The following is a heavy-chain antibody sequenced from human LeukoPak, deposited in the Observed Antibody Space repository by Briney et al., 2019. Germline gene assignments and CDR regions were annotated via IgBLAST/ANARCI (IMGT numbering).Heavy chain of an antibody. V-gene: IGHV3-48*03. CDR2: ISSSGSTI. D-gene: IGHD5-12*01. CDR1: GFTFSSYE. CDR3: AKANGWLYYFDY. Sequence: GGSLRLSCAASGFTFSSYEMNWVRQAPGKGREWVSYISSSGSTIYYADSVKGRFTISRDNSKNTLYLQMNSLRAEDTAVYYCAKANGWLYYFDYWGQGTLVTVSS. J-gene: IGHJ4*02.